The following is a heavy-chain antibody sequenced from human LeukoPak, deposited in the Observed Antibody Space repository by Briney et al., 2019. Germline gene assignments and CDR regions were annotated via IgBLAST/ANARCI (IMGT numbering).Heavy chain of an antibody. CDR2: TYYRSKWYN. D-gene: IGHD2-21*01. CDR3: ARGGPADSFDWYFDL. J-gene: IGHJ2*01. CDR1: GDSVSSKSAA. Sequence: SQTLSLTCAISGDSVSSKSAAWNWFRQSPSRGLEWLGRTYYRSKWYNDYAVSVKSRIAINPDTSKNQFSLQLNSVTPEDTAVYYCARGGPADSFDWYFDLWGRGTLVTVSS. V-gene: IGHV6-1*01.